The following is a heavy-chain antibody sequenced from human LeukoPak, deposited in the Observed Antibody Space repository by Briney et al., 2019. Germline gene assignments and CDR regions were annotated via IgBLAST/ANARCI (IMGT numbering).Heavy chain of an antibody. CDR3: ARGHELLLDY. Sequence: ASVKVSCKASGGTFSSYAISWVRQAPGQGLEWMGWMNPNSGGTVYAQKFQGRVTITRNTSISTAYMELSSLRSEDTAVYYCARGHELLLDYWGQGTLVTVSS. J-gene: IGHJ4*02. CDR1: GGTFSSYA. D-gene: IGHD2-2*01. CDR2: MNPNSGGT. V-gene: IGHV1-8*03.